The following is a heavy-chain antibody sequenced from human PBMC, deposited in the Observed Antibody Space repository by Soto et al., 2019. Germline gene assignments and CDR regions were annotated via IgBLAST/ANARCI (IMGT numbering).Heavy chain of an antibody. V-gene: IGHV1-69*13. J-gene: IGHJ6*02. CDR3: ASIHPSYGGMDV. CDR1: GGTFSSYA. Sequence: SVKVSCKASGGTFSSYAISWVRQAPGQGLEWMGGISPIIGTANYAQKFQGRVTITADESTSTAYMELSSLRSEDTAVYYCASIHPSYGGMDVWGQGTTVTVYS. CDR2: ISPIIGTA. D-gene: IGHD1-26*01.